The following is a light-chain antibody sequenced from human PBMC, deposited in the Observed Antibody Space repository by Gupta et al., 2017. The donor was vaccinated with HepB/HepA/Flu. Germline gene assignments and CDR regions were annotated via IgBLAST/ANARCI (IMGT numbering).Light chain of an antibody. CDR3: QQSYGTPYS. CDR1: QFISSY. V-gene: IGKV1-39*01. J-gene: IGKJ2*01. Sequence: DIQMTQSPSSLSASVGDRVTITCRASQFISSYLNWYQQRPGKAPKLLISAASTLQSGIPSRFSGSGSGTDFTLTISSLQPEDFATYYCQQSYGTPYSFGQGTKLEIK. CDR2: AAS.